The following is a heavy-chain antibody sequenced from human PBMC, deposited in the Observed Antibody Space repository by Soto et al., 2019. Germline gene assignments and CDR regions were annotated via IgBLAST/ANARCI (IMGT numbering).Heavy chain of an antibody. V-gene: IGHV3-33*01. Sequence: GGSLRLSCAASGFTFSSDGMHWVRQARGKGLEWVAVIWYDGRNTYYADSVKGRFTISRDNSKNTLYLQMNSLRAEDTAVYYCARTAYYYDSSGYYFDCWGQATLVTVS. D-gene: IGHD3-22*01. J-gene: IGHJ4*02. CDR3: ARTAYYYDSSGYYFDC. CDR1: GFTFSSDG. CDR2: IWYDGRNT.